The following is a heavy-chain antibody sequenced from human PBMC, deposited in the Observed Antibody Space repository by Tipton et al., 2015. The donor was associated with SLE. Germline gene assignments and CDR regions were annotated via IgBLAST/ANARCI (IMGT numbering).Heavy chain of an antibody. Sequence: TLSLTCTVSGDSISSYSYYWGWIRQPPGKGLEWIGSINYSGNTDSNPSLKSRVSMSIDKNHFSPKLSSVTAADTAVYYCARLGKVYYDFWSDYPRPSDAFDIWGQGTMVTVSS. CDR3: ARLGKVYYDFWSDYPRPSDAFDI. D-gene: IGHD3-3*01. CDR1: GDSISSYSYY. J-gene: IGHJ3*02. CDR2: INYSGNT. V-gene: IGHV4-39*02.